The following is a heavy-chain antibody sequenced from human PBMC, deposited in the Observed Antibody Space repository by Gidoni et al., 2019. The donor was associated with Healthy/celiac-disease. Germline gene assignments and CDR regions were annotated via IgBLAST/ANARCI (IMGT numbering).Heavy chain of an antibody. CDR1: GFTFSSYE. J-gene: IGHJ6*02. D-gene: IGHD3-10*01. V-gene: IGHV3-48*03. Sequence: EVQLVEAGGGLVQPGGSLRLSCAASGFTFSSYEMNWVRQDPGKGLEWVSYMSSSGSTIYYADSVKGRFTISRDNAKNSLYLQRNSLRAEDTAVYYCARLWFGELLFSYYYYYGMDVWGQGTTVTVSS. CDR3: ARLWFGELLFSYYYYYGMDV. CDR2: MSSSGSTI.